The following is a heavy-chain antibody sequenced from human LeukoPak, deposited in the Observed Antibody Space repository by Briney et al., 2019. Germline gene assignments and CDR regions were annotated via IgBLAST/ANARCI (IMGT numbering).Heavy chain of an antibody. D-gene: IGHD4-17*01. CDR2: ISAYNGNT. V-gene: IGHV1-18*01. Sequence: ASVKVSCKASGYTFTSYGISWVRQAPGQGLEWMGWISAYNGNTNYAQKLQGRVTMTTDTSTSTAYMELRSLRSDDTAVYYCARVVDDYGDYGWFDPWGQGTLVTVSS. CDR1: GYTFTSYG. J-gene: IGHJ5*02. CDR3: ARVVDDYGDYGWFDP.